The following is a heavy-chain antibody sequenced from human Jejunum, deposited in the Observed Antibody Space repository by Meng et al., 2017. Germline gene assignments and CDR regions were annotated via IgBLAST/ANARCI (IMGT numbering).Heavy chain of an antibody. V-gene: IGHV3-7*01. CDR2: TNPDGRVK. CDR1: GFAMSGSG. CDR3: AREPDHGAMDY. J-gene: IGHJ4*02. Sequence: GGSLRLSCVASGFAMSGSGMPWVRQRPGKGLEWVALTNPDGRVKHYVDSVKGRVSIFRDNTKNTLYLQMDSLRVEDTAVYYCAREPDHGAMDYWGQGTLVTVSS. D-gene: IGHD4/OR15-4a*01.